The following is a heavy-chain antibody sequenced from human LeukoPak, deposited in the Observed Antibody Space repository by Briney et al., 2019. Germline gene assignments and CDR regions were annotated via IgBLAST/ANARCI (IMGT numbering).Heavy chain of an antibody. Sequence: ASVKVSCKASGYTFTSSDINWVRQATGQGLEWMGWMNPNSGDTGYAQKFQGRVTMTGDTSITTAYMELSSLRSEDTAVYYCAKYSGSSTWALDYWGQGTLVTVSS. CDR1: GYTFTSSD. V-gene: IGHV1-8*01. J-gene: IGHJ4*02. D-gene: IGHD1-26*01. CDR2: MNPNSGDT. CDR3: AKYSGSSTWALDY.